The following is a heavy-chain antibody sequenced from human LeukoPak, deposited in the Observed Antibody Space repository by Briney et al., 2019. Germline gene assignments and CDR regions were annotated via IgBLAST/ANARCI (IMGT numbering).Heavy chain of an antibody. CDR2: IVVGSGNT. D-gene: IGHD2-15*01. V-gene: IGHV1-58*02. Sequence: GTSVKVSCKASGFTFTSSAMQWVRQARGQRLEWVGWIVVGSGNTNYAQKFQERVTITRDMSTSTAYMELSSLTSEDTAVYYCAAAQNFPVYGSGGSCSYYFDYWGQGTLVTVFS. CDR3: AAAQNFPVYGSGGSCSYYFDY. CDR1: GFTFTSSA. J-gene: IGHJ4*02.